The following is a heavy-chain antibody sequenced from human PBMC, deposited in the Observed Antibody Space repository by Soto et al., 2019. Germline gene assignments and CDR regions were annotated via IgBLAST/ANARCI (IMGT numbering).Heavy chain of an antibody. D-gene: IGHD1-26*01. V-gene: IGHV3-23*01. Sequence: GGSLRLSCAASGFTFSSYAISWVRQAPAKGLEWVSAISGSGSSTYYSDPVKGRFTISRDNSKNTLYLQVNSLRAEDTAVYYCAGSGSYYYPWFDPWGQVT. CDR1: GFTFSSYA. J-gene: IGHJ5*02. CDR2: ISGSGSST. CDR3: AGSGSYYYPWFDP.